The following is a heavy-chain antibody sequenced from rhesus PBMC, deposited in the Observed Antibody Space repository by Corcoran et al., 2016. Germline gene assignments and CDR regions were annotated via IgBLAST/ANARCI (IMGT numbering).Heavy chain of an antibody. D-gene: IGHD6-13*01. CDR3: GRGGSSWASFAN. J-gene: IGHJ4*01. Sequence: QVQLQESGPGVVKPSETLSLPCAVSGDSINTYYLCSWIRQSPGKGLEWIAHIGGRRDSPNYNPSLKSQVTISKDTSKNQFSLNLISVTAADTAMYYCGRGGSSWASFANWGQGVLVTVSS. CDR2: IGGRRDSP. V-gene: IGHV4-127*01. CDR1: GDSINTYYL.